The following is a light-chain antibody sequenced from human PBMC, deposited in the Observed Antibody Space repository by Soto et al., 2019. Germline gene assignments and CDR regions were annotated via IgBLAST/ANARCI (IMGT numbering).Light chain of an antibody. J-gene: IGKJ2*01. Sequence: DIQMTQSPSSLSASVGDRVNITCRASQTIRNHLNWFQQKPGKSPKLLIYLASSLHRGVPSRFSGSGSVTDFTLTISSLQPEDFATYYCQQSYDSPPYTFGRGTKLEIK. V-gene: IGKV1-39*01. CDR1: QTIRNH. CDR3: QQSYDSPPYT. CDR2: LAS.